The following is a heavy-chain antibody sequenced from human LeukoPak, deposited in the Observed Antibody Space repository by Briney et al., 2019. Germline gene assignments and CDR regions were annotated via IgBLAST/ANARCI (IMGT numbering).Heavy chain of an antibody. V-gene: IGHV4-39*01. CDR2: IYYSGST. D-gene: IGHD1-26*01. Sequence: PSETLSLTCTVSGVSISSSTYYWGWIRQPPGKGLEWIGSIYYSGSTYYNPSLKSRVTISVDTSKNHLSLKLSSVTAADTAAYYCARHSGTYPRWFDYWGQGTLVTVSS. CDR1: GVSISSSTYY. J-gene: IGHJ4*02. CDR3: ARHSGTYPRWFDY.